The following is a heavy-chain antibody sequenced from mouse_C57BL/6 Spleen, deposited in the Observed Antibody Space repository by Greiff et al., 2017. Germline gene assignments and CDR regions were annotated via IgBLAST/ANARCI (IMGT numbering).Heavy chain of an antibody. D-gene: IGHD1-1*01. Sequence: LQQPGAELVKPGASVKLSCKASGYTFTSYWMHWVKQRPGQGLEWIGMIHPNSGSTNYNEKFKSKATLTVDKSSSTAYMQLSSLTSEDSAVYYCARDYYGSSWFAYWGQGTLVTVSA. CDR3: ARDYYGSSWFAY. J-gene: IGHJ3*01. CDR1: GYTFTSYW. CDR2: IHPNSGST. V-gene: IGHV1-64*01.